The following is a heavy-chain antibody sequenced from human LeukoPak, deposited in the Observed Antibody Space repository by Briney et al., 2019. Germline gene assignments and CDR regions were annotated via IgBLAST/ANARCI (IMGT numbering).Heavy chain of an antibody. J-gene: IGHJ5*02. V-gene: IGHV3-21*01. D-gene: IGHD6-6*01. CDR2: ISSSNYI. CDR3: AIGSVTGRQRAPPKEWFDP. CDR1: TFNFSNSR. Sequence: GGSLRLSCAASTFNFSNSRMNWVRQAPGKGLEWVSSISSSNYIYYADSVKGRFTISRDNAKNSLYLQMNSLRAEDTAVYYCAIGSVTGRQRAPPKEWFDPWGQGTPVTVSS.